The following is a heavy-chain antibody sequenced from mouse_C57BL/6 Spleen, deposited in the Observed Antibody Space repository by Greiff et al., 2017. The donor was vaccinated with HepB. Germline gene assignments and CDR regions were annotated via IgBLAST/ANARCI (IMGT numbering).Heavy chain of an antibody. CDR2: IDPENGDT. CDR1: GFNIKDDY. V-gene: IGHV14-4*01. Sequence: VQLQQSGAELVRPGASVKLSCTASGFNIKDDYMHWVKQRPEQGLEWIGWIDPENGDTEYASKFQGKATITADTSSNTAYLQLSSLTSEDTAVYYCTTLRGDWFAYWGQGTLVTVSA. CDR3: TTLRGDWFAY. J-gene: IGHJ3*01.